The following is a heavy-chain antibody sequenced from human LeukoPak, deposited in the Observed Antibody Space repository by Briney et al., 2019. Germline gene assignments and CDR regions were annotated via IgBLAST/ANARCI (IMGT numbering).Heavy chain of an antibody. D-gene: IGHD6-6*01. CDR1: GFTFSSYE. V-gene: IGHV3-48*03. Sequence: GGSLRLSCAASGFTFSSYEMNWVRQAPGKGLEWVSYISRSGSTIYYADSVKGRFTISRDNAKNSLYLQMNSLRAEDTAVYYCAPAIAARGQLKFDPWGQGTLVTVSS. CDR3: APAIAARGQLKFDP. CDR2: ISRSGSTI. J-gene: IGHJ5*02.